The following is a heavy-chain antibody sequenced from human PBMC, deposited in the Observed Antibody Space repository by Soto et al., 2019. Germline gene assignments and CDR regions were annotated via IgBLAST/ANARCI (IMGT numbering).Heavy chain of an antibody. CDR2: IYHSGST. CDR3: ASFWLSDYHFDY. Sequence: PSETLSLTCAVSGASVSSPNYYWSWIRQPPGKGLEWIGYIYHSGSTHYNPSLKSRVAVSLDTSKNQFSLKLSSVTAADTAVFYCASFWLSDYHFDYWGQGTLVTVSS. V-gene: IGHV4-61*01. J-gene: IGHJ4*02. D-gene: IGHD3-3*01. CDR1: GASVSSPNYY.